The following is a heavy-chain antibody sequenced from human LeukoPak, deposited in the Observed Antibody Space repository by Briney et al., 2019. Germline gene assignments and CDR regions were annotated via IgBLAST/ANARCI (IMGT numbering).Heavy chain of an antibody. CDR1: GGSISSYY. CDR2: IYYSGST. J-gene: IGHJ4*02. CDR3: AGVPGYCSCCSCYSSFDY. V-gene: IGHV4-59*01. Sequence: PSETLSLTCTVSGGSISSYYWSCIPHPPGKGLWLSWYIYYSGSTNSTPSLSSRVTLSVETPKNPCSLKLCSVCAAHTPVYYCAGVPGYCSCCSCYSSFDYWSQGTLVTVSS. D-gene: IGHD2-15*01.